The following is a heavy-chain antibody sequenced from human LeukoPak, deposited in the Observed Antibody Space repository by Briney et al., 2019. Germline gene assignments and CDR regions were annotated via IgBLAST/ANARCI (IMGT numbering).Heavy chain of an antibody. CDR3: TSSIAAAGNYYYGMDV. V-gene: IGHV3-73*01. Sequence: PGGSLKLSCAASGFTFSGSAMHWVRQASGKGLEWVGRIRSKANSYATAYAASVKGRFTISRDDSKNTAYLQTNSLKTEDTAVYYCTSSIAAAGNYYYGMDVWGQGTTVTVSS. J-gene: IGHJ6*02. CDR2: IRSKANSYAT. CDR1: GFTFSGSA. D-gene: IGHD6-13*01.